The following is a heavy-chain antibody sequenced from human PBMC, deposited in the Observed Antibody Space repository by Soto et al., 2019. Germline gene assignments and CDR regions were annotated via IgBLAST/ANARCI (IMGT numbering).Heavy chain of an antibody. Sequence: PSETLPLTCTVSGGSISSGDYYWSWIRQPPGKGLEWIGYIYYSGSTYYNPSLKSRVTISVDTSKNQFSLKLSSVTAADTAVYYCASTEYQLLWRWFDPWGQGTLVTVSS. CDR2: IYYSGST. D-gene: IGHD2-2*01. J-gene: IGHJ5*02. CDR1: GGSISSGDYY. CDR3: ASTEYQLLWRWFDP. V-gene: IGHV4-30-4*01.